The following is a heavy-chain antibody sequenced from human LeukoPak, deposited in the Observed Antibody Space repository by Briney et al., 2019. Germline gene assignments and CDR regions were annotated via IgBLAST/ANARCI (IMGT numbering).Heavy chain of an antibody. CDR1: GGSISSYY. J-gene: IGHJ5*02. V-gene: IGHV4-59*12. CDR2: IYYSGST. Sequence: SETLSLTCTVSGGSISSYYWSWIRQPPGKGLEWIGYIYYSGSTNYNPSLKSRVTISVDTSKNQFSLKLSSVTAADTAVYYCARGRWDSGSYWGFDPWGQGTLVTVSS. D-gene: IGHD1-26*01. CDR3: ARGRWDSGSYWGFDP.